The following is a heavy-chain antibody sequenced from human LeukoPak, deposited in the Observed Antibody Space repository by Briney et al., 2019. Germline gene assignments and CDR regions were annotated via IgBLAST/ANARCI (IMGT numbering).Heavy chain of an antibody. CDR2: IYYSGST. CDR1: GGSISSSSYY. Sequence: PSETLSLTCTVSGGSISSSSYYWGWIRQPPGKGLEWIGSIYYSGSTYYNPSLKSRVTISVDTSKNQFSLKLSSVTAADTAVYYCARDLADSYMDVWGKGTTVTVSS. CDR3: ARDLADSYMDV. V-gene: IGHV4-39*07. J-gene: IGHJ6*03.